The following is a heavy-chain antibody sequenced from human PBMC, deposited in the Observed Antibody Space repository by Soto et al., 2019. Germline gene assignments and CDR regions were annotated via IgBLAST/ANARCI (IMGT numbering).Heavy chain of an antibody. CDR3: AAYWGGEYGLDYYGMDL. CDR1: VGSISSYY. V-gene: IGHV4-4*07. CDR2: IYTSGSA. Sequence: PSETLSLACNLSVGSISSYYWRWIRQPAGKGLEWIGRIYTSGSANYNPSLKSRVTMSVDTSKNQFSLKLSSVTEADTAVYYCAAYWGGEYGLDYYGMDLWGQGTTVTVS. D-gene: IGHD2-21*01. J-gene: IGHJ6*02.